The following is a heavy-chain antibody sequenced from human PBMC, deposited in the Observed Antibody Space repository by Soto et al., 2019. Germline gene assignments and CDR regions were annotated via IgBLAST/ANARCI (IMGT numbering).Heavy chain of an antibody. V-gene: IGHV4-59*01. CDR1: GGSISSYY. Sequence: PSETLSLTCTVSGGSISSYYWSWIRQPPGKGLEWIGYIYYSGSTNYNPSLKSRVTISVDTSKNQFSLKLSSVTAADTAVYYCARDIGYSYGPATYYSYYGMDVWGQGTTVTVSS. J-gene: IGHJ6*02. CDR2: IYYSGST. D-gene: IGHD5-18*01. CDR3: ARDIGYSYGPATYYSYYGMDV.